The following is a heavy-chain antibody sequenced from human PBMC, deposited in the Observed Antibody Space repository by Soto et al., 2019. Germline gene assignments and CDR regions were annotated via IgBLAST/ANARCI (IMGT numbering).Heavy chain of an antibody. V-gene: IGHV1-46*01. J-gene: IGHJ5*02. D-gene: IGHD6-19*01. CDR2: INPSGGST. CDR3: ARDLGSSGWRDNWFDP. CDR1: GYTFTSYY. Sequence: ASWKVSCKASGYTFTSYYMHWVRQAPGQGLEWMGIINPSGGSTSYAQKFQGRVTMTRDTSTSTVYMELSSLRSEDTAVYYCARDLGSSGWRDNWFDPWGQGTLVTVSS.